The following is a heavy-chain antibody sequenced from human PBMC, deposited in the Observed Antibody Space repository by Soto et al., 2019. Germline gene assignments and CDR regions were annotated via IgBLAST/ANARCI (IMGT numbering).Heavy chain of an antibody. CDR2: ISSSSSYI. CDR1: GFTFSSYS. V-gene: IGHV3-21*01. Sequence: GGSLRLSCAASGFTFSSYSMNWVRQAPGKGLEWVSSISSSSSYIYYADSVKGRFTISRDNAKNSLYLQMNSLRAEDTAVYYCARDPSAEYFQHWGQGTLVTVSS. CDR3: ARDPSAEYFQH. J-gene: IGHJ1*01.